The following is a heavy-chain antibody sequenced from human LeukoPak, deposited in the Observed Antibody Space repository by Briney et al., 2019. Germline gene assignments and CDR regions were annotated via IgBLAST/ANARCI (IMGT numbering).Heavy chain of an antibody. CDR2: FYNSGRS. V-gene: IGHV4-59*01. CDR1: DDSISDYY. J-gene: IGHJ4*02. D-gene: IGHD3-3*01. Sequence: PSETLSLTCTVSDDSISDYYRGWIRQPPGKGLEWIGYFYNSGRSTYNPSLKSRVTISADTSKNHFSLKPNSVTTADTAVYYCARGRFLEGRPPNFDYWGQGTLVTVSS. CDR3: ARGRFLEGRPPNFDY.